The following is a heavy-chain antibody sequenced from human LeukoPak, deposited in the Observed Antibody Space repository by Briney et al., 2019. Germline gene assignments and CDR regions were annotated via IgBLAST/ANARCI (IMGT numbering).Heavy chain of an antibody. CDR2: ISSSDGST. CDR3: AKDLLYYYGSGSYGGDY. J-gene: IGHJ4*02. D-gene: IGHD3-10*01. V-gene: IGHV3-23*01. Sequence: GGSLRLSCAASGFTFSSYAMSWVRQAPGKGLEWVSAISSSDGSTYYADSVKGRFTISRDNSKNTLYLQMNSLRAEDTAVYYCAKDLLYYYGSGSYGGDYWGQGTLVTVSS. CDR1: GFTFSSYA.